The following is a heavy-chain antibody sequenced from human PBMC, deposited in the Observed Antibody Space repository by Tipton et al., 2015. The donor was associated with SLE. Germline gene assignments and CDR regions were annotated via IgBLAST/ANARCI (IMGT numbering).Heavy chain of an antibody. CDR2: INQDGSMK. V-gene: IGHV3-7*01. CDR1: GFTFNSHC. Sequence: GSLRLSCAGSGFTFNSHCMSLVRQAPGKGLEWVANINQDGSMKYYVDSVKGRFTISRDNAKNSLYLELNSLRAEDTAAYYCTRNERWGQGTLVTVSS. J-gene: IGHJ4*02. CDR3: TRNER.